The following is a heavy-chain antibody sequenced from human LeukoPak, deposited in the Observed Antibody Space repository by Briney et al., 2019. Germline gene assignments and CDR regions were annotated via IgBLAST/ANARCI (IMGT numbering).Heavy chain of an antibody. CDR2: ISSSGSTI. J-gene: IGHJ4*02. V-gene: IGHV3-11*04. D-gene: IGHD2-2*02. CDR1: GFTFSDYY. Sequence: GGSLRLSCAASGFTFSDYYMSWIRQAPGKGLEWVSYISSSGSTIYYADSVKGRFTISRDNAKNSLYLQMNSLRAEDTAVYYCASLEYCSSTSCYSQDDYWGQGTLVTVSS. CDR3: ASLEYCSSTSCYSQDDY.